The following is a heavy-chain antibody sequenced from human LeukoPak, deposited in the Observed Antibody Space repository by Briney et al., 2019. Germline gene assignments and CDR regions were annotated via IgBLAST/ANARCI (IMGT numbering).Heavy chain of an antibody. D-gene: IGHD4-17*01. J-gene: IGHJ4*02. CDR2: ISAYNGDT. Sequence: ASVKVSCKASGYTFTSYGINWVRQAPGQGLEWMGWISAYNGDTNYAQKLQGRVTMTTDTSTSTAYMELRGLRSDDTAVYYCAKGPPYGDYALLDYWGQGTLVTVSS. V-gene: IGHV1-18*01. CDR1: GYTFTSYG. CDR3: AKGPPYGDYALLDY.